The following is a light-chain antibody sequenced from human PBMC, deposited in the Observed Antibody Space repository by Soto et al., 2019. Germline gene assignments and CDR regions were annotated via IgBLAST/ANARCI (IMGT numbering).Light chain of an antibody. CDR1: QSVTSSY. Sequence: EIVLTQPPGTLSLSPGERATLSCRASQSVTSSYLAWYQQKPGHAPRLLIFGASNRATGIPDRFSGSGSGTDFTLTIGRLEPEDFAVYYCQQYGSSPITFGPGTKVDI. CDR3: QQYGSSPIT. J-gene: IGKJ3*01. V-gene: IGKV3-20*01. CDR2: GAS.